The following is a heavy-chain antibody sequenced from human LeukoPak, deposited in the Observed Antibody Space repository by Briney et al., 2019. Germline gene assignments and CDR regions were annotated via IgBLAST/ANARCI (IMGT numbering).Heavy chain of an antibody. D-gene: IGHD3-22*01. J-gene: IGHJ5*02. CDR2: IYYSGST. V-gene: IGHV4-39*07. CDR3: ARVLPLYYYDSSDPLAAWFDP. Sequence: SETLSLTCTVSGGSISSSSYYWGWIRQPPGKGLEWIGSIYYSGSTYYNPSLKSRVTISVDTSKNQFSLKLSSVTAADTAVYYCARVLPLYYYDSSDPLAAWFDPWGQGTLVTVSS. CDR1: GGSISSSSYY.